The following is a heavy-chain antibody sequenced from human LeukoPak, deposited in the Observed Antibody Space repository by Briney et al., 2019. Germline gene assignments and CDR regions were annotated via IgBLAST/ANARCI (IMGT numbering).Heavy chain of an antibody. J-gene: IGHJ4*02. CDR3: AKDTSLGKYCTNGVCSPFDY. V-gene: IGHV3-23*01. CDR2: ISDSGDYT. Sequence: GGSLTVSCAGSGFTFISYAMSWVRQAPGQGLEWVSVISDSGDYTSYADSVRGRFTISRDNSRNTLYLQMISLRPEDTAVYYCAKDTSLGKYCTNGVCSPFDYWGQGTLVTDSS. D-gene: IGHD2-8*01. CDR1: GFTFISYA.